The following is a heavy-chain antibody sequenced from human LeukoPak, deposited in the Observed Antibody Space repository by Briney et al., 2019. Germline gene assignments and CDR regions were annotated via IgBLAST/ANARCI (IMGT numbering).Heavy chain of an antibody. D-gene: IGHD2-15*01. Sequence: PSETLSLTCTVSGGSISSSSYYWGWIRQPPGKGLEWIGSIYYSGSTYYNPSLKSRVTISVDTSKNQFSLKLSSVTAADTAVYYCARGRKRVVSPQIGKRWFDPWGQGTLVTVSS. J-gene: IGHJ5*02. CDR1: GGSISSSSYY. V-gene: IGHV4-39*01. CDR3: ARGRKRVVSPQIGKRWFDP. CDR2: IYYSGST.